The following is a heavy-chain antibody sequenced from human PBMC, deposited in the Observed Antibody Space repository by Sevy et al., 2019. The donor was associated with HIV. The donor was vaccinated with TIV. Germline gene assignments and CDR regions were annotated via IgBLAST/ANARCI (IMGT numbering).Heavy chain of an antibody. J-gene: IGHJ3*02. V-gene: IGHV3-64D*06. CDR1: GFTFSNYA. CDR2: LNNNAGNT. CDR3: VKDLLSGGDWEAFHI. D-gene: IGHD2-21*02. Sequence: GGSLRLSCSASGFTFSNYAMHWVRQSPGKGLEYVSTLNNNAGNTYYADSVKGRFTVSRDNSKNTLYLQMSSLRAEDTAVYYCVKDLLSGGDWEAFHIWGQGTMVTVSS.